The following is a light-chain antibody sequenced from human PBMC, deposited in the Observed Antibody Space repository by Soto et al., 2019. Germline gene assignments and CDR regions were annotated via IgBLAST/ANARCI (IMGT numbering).Light chain of an antibody. V-gene: IGLV2-23*01. CDR2: GAT. Sequence: QSVLTQIASVSGSPGQTITISCTGTNSDFGSHNLVSWYQQHPGKVPKLLIFGATERPSAVSPRFSGSKSVNTASLTISGLQAEDEADYFCFSFAPGKTFAFGSGTKVTVL. CDR1: NSDFGSHNL. J-gene: IGLJ1*01. CDR3: FSFAPGKTFA.